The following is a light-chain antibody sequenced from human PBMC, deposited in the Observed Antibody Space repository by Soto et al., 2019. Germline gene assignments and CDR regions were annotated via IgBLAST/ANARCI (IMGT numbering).Light chain of an antibody. CDR2: GAS. CDR3: QQYISTRT. CDR1: QNIRRW. Sequence: DVQMTQSPSTLSASIGDRVTITCRASQNIRRWLAWYQQQPGKAPNLLIYGASTLESGVPSRFSGSGSGAEFTLTICSLQPDVFGTYYCQQYISTRTFGQGTKVEVK. J-gene: IGKJ1*01. V-gene: IGKV1-5*03.